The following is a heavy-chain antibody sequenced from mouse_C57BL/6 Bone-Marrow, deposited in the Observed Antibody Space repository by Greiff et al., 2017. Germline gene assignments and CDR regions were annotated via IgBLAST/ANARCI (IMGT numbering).Heavy chain of an antibody. CDR3: SNDLLLLRRYYYAMDY. CDR1: GYTFTDYN. V-gene: IGHV1-22*01. Sequence: EVQLQQSGPELVKPGASVTMSCKASGYTFTDYNMHWVKQSHGKSLEWIGYINPNNGGTSYNQKFKGKATLTVNTSSSTAYMELRSLTSEDSAVYYCSNDLLLLRRYYYAMDYWGQGTSVTVSS. D-gene: IGHD2-2*01. CDR2: INPNNGGT. J-gene: IGHJ4*01.